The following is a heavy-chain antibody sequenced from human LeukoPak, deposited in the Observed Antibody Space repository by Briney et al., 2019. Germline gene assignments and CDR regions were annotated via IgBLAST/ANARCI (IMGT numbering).Heavy chain of an antibody. CDR1: GFTFGTYW. CDR2: MKYDGSTK. CDR3: ARDQVGALDF. D-gene: IGHD3-16*01. J-gene: IGHJ4*02. Sequence: GGSLRLSCAVSGFTFGTYWMAWVRQAPGKGLEWVANMKYDGSTKHYADSVKGRFTISRDSAKNSLYLQMNSLRAEDTAVYYCARDQVGALDFWGLGSLVTVSS. V-gene: IGHV3-7*01.